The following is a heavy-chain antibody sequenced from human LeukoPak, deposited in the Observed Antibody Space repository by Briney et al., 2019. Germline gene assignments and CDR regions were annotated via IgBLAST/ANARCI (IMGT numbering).Heavy chain of an antibody. J-gene: IGHJ4*02. CDR1: GFTFSSYS. Sequence: GRSLRLSCAASGFTFSSYSMNWVRQAPGKGLEWVSYISSSSSTIYYADSVKGRFTISRDNAKNSLYLQMNSLRAEDTAVYYCARRYDFWSGYYTDYFDYWGQGTLVTVSS. V-gene: IGHV3-48*01. CDR2: ISSSSSTI. CDR3: ARRYDFWSGYYTDYFDY. D-gene: IGHD3-3*01.